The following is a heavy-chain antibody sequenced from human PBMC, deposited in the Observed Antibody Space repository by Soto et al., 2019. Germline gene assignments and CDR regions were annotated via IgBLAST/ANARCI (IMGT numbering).Heavy chain of an antibody. CDR2: INPNSGVT. J-gene: IGHJ5*02. CDR3: ASDYGAYDFWSGTTNWFDP. CDR1: GYTFTGYY. D-gene: IGHD3-3*01. V-gene: IGHV1-2*02. Sequence: QVQLVQSGAEVKKPGASVKVSCKASGYTFTGYYMHWVRQAPGQGLEWMGWINPNSGVTNYAQKFQGRVNMTGDRPISTAYMELSRLRGDDTAVYYCASDYGAYDFWSGTTNWFDPWGQGTLVTVSS.